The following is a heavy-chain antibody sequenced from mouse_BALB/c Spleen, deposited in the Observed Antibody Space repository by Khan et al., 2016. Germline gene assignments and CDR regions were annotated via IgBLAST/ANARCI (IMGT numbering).Heavy chain of an antibody. CDR2: INTNTGEP. Sequence: QIQLVQSGPELKKPGETVKISCKAPGYTFTDYGMNWVKQAPGKGLKWMGWINTNTGEPTYVDDFKGRFAFSLETSAFTAYLQINSLKNEDMATSFCARCEFAYWGQGTLVTVSA. CDR1: GYTFTDYG. J-gene: IGHJ3*01. CDR3: ARCEFAY. V-gene: IGHV9-1*02.